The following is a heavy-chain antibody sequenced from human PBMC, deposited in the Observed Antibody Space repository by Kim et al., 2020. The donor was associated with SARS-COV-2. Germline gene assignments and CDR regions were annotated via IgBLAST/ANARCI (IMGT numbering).Heavy chain of an antibody. CDR2: INHSGST. V-gene: IGHV4-34*01. CDR1: GGSFSGYY. J-gene: IGHJ6*02. Sequence: SETLSLTCAVYGGSFSGYYWSWIRQPPGKGLEWIGEINHSGSTNYNPSLKSGVTISVDTSKNQFSLKLSSVTAADTAVYYCARGTVVVPAATREYYYYYGMDVWGQGTTVTVSS. D-gene: IGHD2-2*01. CDR3: ARGTVVVPAATREYYYYYGMDV.